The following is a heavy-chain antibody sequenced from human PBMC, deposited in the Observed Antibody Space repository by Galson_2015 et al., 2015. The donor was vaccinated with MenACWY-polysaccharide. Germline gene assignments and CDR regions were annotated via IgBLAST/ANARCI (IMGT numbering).Heavy chain of an antibody. CDR1: GFSFRSHW. CDR3: ARDRVDVEVIDAHSMFDK. J-gene: IGHJ4*02. CDR2: INSGGTII. D-gene: IGHD2-2*01. V-gene: IGHV3-74*01. Sequence: SLRISCAASGFSFRSHWMHWVRQAPGEGRVWGSSINSGGTIIKYRDFMKGRFTISRDNAKNTLYLEMNSLRVEDTAVYFCARDRVDVEVIDAHSMFDKWVQRVLFTVSS.